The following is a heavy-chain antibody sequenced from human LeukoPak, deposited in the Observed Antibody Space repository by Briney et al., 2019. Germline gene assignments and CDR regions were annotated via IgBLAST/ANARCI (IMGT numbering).Heavy chain of an antibody. CDR2: ISYDGSNK. V-gene: IGHV3-30-3*01. D-gene: IGHD3-10*01. CDR1: GFTFSSYA. J-gene: IGHJ4*02. CDR3: AREEDTYYYGSGSLY. Sequence: GGSLRLSCAASGFTFSSYAMHWGRQAPGKGLEWVAVISYDGSNKYYADSVKGRFTISRDNSKNTLYLQMNSLRAEDTAVYYCAREEDTYYYGSGSLYWGQGTLVTVSS.